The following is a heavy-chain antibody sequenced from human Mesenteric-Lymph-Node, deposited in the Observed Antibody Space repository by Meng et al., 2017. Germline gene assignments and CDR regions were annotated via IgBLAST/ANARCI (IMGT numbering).Heavy chain of an antibody. V-gene: IGHV1-2*06. J-gene: IGHJ4*02. CDR1: GYTFTAYY. D-gene: IGHD2-21*01. Sequence: QVQLGQSGADGKKPGASVKVSCKASGYTFTAYYIHWLRQAPGQGLEWMGRINPNSGGTNFAQKFQGRVIMTRDTSISTAYMELSSLGFDDTAVYYCAKALGWGSSPDYWGQGILVTVSS. CDR2: INPNSGGT. CDR3: AKALGWGSSPDY.